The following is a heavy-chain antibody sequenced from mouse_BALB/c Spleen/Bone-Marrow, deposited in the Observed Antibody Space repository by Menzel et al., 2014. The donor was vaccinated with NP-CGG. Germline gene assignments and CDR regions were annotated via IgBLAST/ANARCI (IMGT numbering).Heavy chain of an antibody. D-gene: IGHD1-1*01. Sequence: VQLKESGPDLVKPSQSLSLTCTVAGYSITSGYGWHWIRQFPGNKLEWMGYIHYSGSTNYNPSLQSRISITRDTSKNQFFLQLSSVTTGDTATYYCVRETTVVADFDYWGQGTTLTVSS. J-gene: IGHJ2*01. V-gene: IGHV3-1*02. CDR3: VRETTVVADFDY. CDR2: IHYSGST. CDR1: GYSITSGYG.